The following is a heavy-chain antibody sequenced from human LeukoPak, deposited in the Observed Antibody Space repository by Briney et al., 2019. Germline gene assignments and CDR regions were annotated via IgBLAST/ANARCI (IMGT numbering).Heavy chain of an antibody. CDR3: ARAPVPAWYFDL. D-gene: IGHD1-1*01. V-gene: IGHV4-4*02. CDR2: IYHSGST. J-gene: IGHJ2*01. Sequence: SETLSLTCAVSGGSISSSNWWSWVRQPPGKGLEWIGDIYHSGSTNYNPSLKSRVTISVDKSKNQSSLKLSSVTAADTAVYYCARAPVPAWYFDLWGRGTLVTVSS. CDR1: GGSISSSNW.